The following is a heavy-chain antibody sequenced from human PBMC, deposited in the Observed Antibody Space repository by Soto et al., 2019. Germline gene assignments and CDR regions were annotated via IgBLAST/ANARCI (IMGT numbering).Heavy chain of an antibody. D-gene: IGHD5-18*01. CDR3: AATRGYNRSPAY. CDR1: GGSISSGGYS. CDR2: IYHSGST. J-gene: IGHJ4*02. V-gene: IGHV4-30-2*01. Sequence: SETLSLTCAVSGGSISSGGYSWSWIRQPPGKGLEWIGYIYHSGSTYYNPSLKSRVTISVDTSKNQFSLKLSSVTAADTAVYYCAATRGYNRSPAYWGQGTLVTVSS.